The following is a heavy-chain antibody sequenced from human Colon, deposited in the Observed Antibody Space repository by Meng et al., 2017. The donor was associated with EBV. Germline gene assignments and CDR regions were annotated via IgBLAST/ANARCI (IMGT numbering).Heavy chain of an antibody. D-gene: IGHD6-19*01. V-gene: IGHV4-31*03. J-gene: IGHJ4*02. CDR2: IYYSGST. CDR3: ARVSSGWDYFDY. CDR1: GVSVSSGGYY. Sequence: QLRGSGPRLVKPSQTLSLTCTVSGVSVSSGGYYWTWIRQHPGKGLEWFGHIYYSGSTFYNPSLKRRVIISIDTSKNQFSLNLRSVTAADTAVYYCARVSSGWDYFDYWGQGTLVTVSS.